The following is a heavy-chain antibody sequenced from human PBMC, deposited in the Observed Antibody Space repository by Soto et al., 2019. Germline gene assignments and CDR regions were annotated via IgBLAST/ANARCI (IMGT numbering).Heavy chain of an antibody. CDR3: ATLPMVRGVPVDY. V-gene: IGHV3-30-3*01. CDR2: ISYDGSNK. J-gene: IGHJ4*02. CDR1: GFTFSSYA. D-gene: IGHD3-10*01. Sequence: QVQLVESGGGVVQPGRSLRLSCAASGFTFSSYAMHWVRQAPGKGLEWVAVISYDGSNKYYADSVKGRFTISRDNSKNTLYLQMNSLRAEDTAVYYCATLPMVRGVPVDYWGQGTLVTVSS.